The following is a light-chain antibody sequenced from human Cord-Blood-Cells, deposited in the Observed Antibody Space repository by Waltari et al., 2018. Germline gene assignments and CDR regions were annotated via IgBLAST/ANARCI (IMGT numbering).Light chain of an antibody. J-gene: IGLJ3*02. CDR2: DVS. Sequence: QSALTPPRSVSGSPGQSVTLSCTGTSIYAGGYTYVSWYQQHPGKAPKLMIYDVSKRPSGVPDRFSGSKSGNTASPTISGLQAEDEADYYCCSYAGSYTWVFGGGTKLTVL. CDR1: SIYAGGYTY. V-gene: IGLV2-11*01. CDR3: CSYAGSYTWV.